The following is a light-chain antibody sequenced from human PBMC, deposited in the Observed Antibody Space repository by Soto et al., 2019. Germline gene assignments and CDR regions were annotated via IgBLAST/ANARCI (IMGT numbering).Light chain of an antibody. J-gene: IGKJ5*01. CDR2: GAR. V-gene: IGKV3-11*01. Sequence: LTQSPTAMPFSPRERATLSCTPSLSVSLYVEWYQQKPGQAPRLLISGARTRATGVPDRFSGSGSGTDFTLTISSLEAEDFGVYFCHQCKYWPPSTFGQGTRLEIK. CDR3: HQCKYWPPST. CDR1: LSVSLY.